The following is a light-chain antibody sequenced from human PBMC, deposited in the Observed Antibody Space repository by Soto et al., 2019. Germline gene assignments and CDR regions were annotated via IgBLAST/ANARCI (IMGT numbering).Light chain of an antibody. J-gene: IGLJ2*01. Sequence: ALTQPASVSGSPGQSITISCTGTSSDIGAYDYVSWFQQYSGKAPTLIIYEVRFRPSGVSSRFSGSKSGNTPSLTISGLQTEDEADYYCGSYASATLIFGGGTKLTVL. V-gene: IGLV2-14*03. CDR1: SSDIGAYDY. CDR2: EVR. CDR3: GSYASATLI.